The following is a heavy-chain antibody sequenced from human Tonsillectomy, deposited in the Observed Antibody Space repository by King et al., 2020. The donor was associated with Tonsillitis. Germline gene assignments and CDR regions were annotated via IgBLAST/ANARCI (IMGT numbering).Heavy chain of an antibody. Sequence: VQLVESGAEVKKPGESLRISCKGSGYTFTSYWISWVRQMPGKGLEWMGRIDPSDSYTNYSPSFQGHVTISSDKSISTAYLEWSSLKASDTAMYYCALQSIPVAATEYYCCAMDVGGQGTTHTVSS. CDR3: ALQSIPVAATEYYCCAMDV. CDR1: GYTFTSYW. J-gene: IGHJ6*02. V-gene: IGHV5-10-1*03. CDR2: IDPSDSYT. D-gene: IGHD6-19*01.